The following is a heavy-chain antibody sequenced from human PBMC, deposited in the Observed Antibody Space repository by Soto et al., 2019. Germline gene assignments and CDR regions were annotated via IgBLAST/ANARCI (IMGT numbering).Heavy chain of an antibody. D-gene: IGHD5-18*01. CDR1: GGTFSSYA. Sequence: GASVKVSCKASGGTFSSYAISWVRQAPGQGLEWMGGIIPIFGTANYAQKFQGRVTITADESTSTAYMELSSLRSEDTAVYYCARLDTAMEPFDYWGQGTLVTVSS. CDR2: IIPIFGTA. V-gene: IGHV1-69*13. J-gene: IGHJ4*02. CDR3: ARLDTAMEPFDY.